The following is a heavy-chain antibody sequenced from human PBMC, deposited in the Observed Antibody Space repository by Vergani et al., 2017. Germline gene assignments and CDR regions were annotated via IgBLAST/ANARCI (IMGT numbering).Heavy chain of an antibody. CDR2: IYYSGST. V-gene: IGHV4-39*07. CDR3: ARVGIAAAGTVRRGDWFDP. D-gene: IGHD6-13*01. J-gene: IGHJ5*02. Sequence: QLQLQESGPGLVKPSETLSLTCTVSGGSISSSSYYWGWIRQPPGKGLEWIGSIYYSGSTYYNPSLKSRVTISVDTSKNQFSLKLSSVTAADTAVYYCARVGIAAAGTVRRGDWFDPWGQGTLVTVSS. CDR1: GGSISSSSYY.